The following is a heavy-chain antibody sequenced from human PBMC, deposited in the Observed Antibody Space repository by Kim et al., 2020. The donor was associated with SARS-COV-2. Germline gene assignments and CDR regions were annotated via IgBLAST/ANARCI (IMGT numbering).Heavy chain of an antibody. D-gene: IGHD6-19*01. V-gene: IGHV6-1*01. J-gene: IGHJ4*02. CDR3: ARDRGYSVAGTKYYFDY. Sequence: VKSRITINPDTSKNQFSLQLNSVTPEDTAVYYCARDRGYSVAGTKYYFDYWGQGTLVTVSS.